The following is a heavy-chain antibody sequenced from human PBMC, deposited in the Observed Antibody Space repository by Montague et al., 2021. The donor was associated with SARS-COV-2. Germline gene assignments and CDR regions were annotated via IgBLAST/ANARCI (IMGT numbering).Heavy chain of an antibody. CDR2: IYYSGST. CDR1: GGSISSSSYY. J-gene: IGHJ6*02. V-gene: IGHV4-39*07. D-gene: IGHD2-2*02. Sequence: SETLSLTCTASGGSISSSSYYWGWIRQAPGKGLEWIGSIYYSGSTYYNPSLKSRVTISVDTSKNQFSLKLSSVTAADTAVYYCASDPSRRPLLYPIGDYYYGMDVWGQGTTVTVSS. CDR3: ASDPSRRPLLYPIGDYYYGMDV.